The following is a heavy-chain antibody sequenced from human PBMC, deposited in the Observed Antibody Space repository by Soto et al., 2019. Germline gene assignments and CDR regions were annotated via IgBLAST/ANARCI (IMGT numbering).Heavy chain of an antibody. CDR2: IRGKAYGGTT. J-gene: IGHJ4*02. V-gene: IGHV3-49*03. CDR3: TRADCSSTSCYHGSFDS. D-gene: IGHD2-2*01. Sequence: GGSLRLSCTASGFTFGDYAMTWFRQAPGKGLEWVGFIRGKAYGGTTEYAASVKGRFTISRDDSKSIAYLQMNSPKIEDTAVYYCTRADCSSTSCYHGSFDSWGQGTTVTVSS. CDR1: GFTFGDYA.